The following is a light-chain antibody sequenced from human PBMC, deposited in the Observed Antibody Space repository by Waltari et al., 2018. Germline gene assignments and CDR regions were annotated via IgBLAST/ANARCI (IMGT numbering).Light chain of an antibody. J-gene: IGKJ1*01. V-gene: IGKV3-20*01. CDR2: GAS. CDR1: QSVSSSY. CDR3: QQYGSSPPT. Sequence: EIVLTQSPGTLSLSPGERATLSCRASQSVSSSYLAWYQQKPGQAPRLLIDGASSRATGIPDRFSGSGSGTDFTRTISRLEPEDFAVYYCQQYGSSPPTFGQGTKVEIK.